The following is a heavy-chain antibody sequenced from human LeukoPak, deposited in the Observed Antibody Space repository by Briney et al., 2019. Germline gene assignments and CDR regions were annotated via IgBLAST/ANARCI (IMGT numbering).Heavy chain of an antibody. J-gene: IGHJ4*02. CDR1: GYSFTSYR. CDR2: IYPGDSDT. Sequence: GESLKISCKGSGYSFTSYRIGWVRQMPGKGLEWMGIIYPGDSDTRYSPSFQGQVTISADKSISTAYLQWSSLKASDTAMYYCARLPPGSGSYSTFDYWGQGTLVTVSS. CDR3: ARLPPGSGSYSTFDY. V-gene: IGHV5-51*01. D-gene: IGHD3-10*01.